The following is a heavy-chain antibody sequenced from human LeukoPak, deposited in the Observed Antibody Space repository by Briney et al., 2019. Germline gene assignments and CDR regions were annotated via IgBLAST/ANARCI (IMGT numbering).Heavy chain of an antibody. V-gene: IGHV4-4*07. Sequence: SETLSLTCTGSGGSISSYYWRWIRQPPGKGLEGIGRIYTSGSTNYQSSLKSRVSITVESSNNQFFLQLSSVTAADTAVYYCARGKGSYGMDVWGQGTTVTVSS. CDR1: GGSISSYY. CDR2: IYTSGST. CDR3: ARGKGSYGMDV. J-gene: IGHJ6*02.